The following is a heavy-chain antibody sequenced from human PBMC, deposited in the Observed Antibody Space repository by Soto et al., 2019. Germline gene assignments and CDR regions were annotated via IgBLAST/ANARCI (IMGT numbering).Heavy chain of an antibody. CDR2: IYYSGST. D-gene: IGHD4-17*01. CDR3: ARLSVGDYASFYFDY. Sequence: SETLSLTCTVSGGSISSSSYYWGWIRQPPGKGLEWIGSIYYSGSTYYNPALKSRVTISVETSKNQFSLKRSSVTAADTAVYYCARLSVGDYASFYFDYWGQGTLVTVSS. V-gene: IGHV4-39*01. J-gene: IGHJ4*02. CDR1: GGSISSSSYY.